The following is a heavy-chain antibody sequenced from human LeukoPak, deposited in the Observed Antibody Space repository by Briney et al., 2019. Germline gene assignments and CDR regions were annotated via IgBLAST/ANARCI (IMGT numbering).Heavy chain of an antibody. D-gene: IGHD3-22*01. CDR2: IYYSGST. CDR1: GGSISSGDYY. J-gene: IGHJ4*02. V-gene: IGHV4-30-4*08. Sequence: SETLSLTCTVPGGSISSGDYYWSWIRQPPGKGLEWIGYIYYSGSTYYNPSLKSRVTISVDTSKNQFSLKLSSVTAADTAVYYCARELISYGTYYYDSSGLNYWDQGTLVTVSS. CDR3: ARELISYGTYYYDSSGLNY.